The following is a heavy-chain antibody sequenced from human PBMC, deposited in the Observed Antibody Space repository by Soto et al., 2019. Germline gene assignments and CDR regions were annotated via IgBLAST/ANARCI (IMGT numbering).Heavy chain of an antibody. J-gene: IGHJ4*02. CDR2: ISYDGSNK. V-gene: IGHV3-30-3*01. CDR3: ARVRANWGRAGDY. CDR1: GFTFSSYA. Sequence: QVQLVESGGGVVQPGRSLRLSCAASGFTFSSYAMHWVRQAPGKGLEWVAVISYDGSNKYYADSVKGRFTISRDNSKNTLYRQMNSLRAEDTAVYYCARVRANWGRAGDYWGQGTLVTVSS. D-gene: IGHD7-27*01.